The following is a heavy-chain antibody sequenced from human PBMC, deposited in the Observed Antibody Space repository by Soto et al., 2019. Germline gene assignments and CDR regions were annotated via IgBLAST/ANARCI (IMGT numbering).Heavy chain of an antibody. Sequence: LRLSCAASGFTFSSYSMNWVRQAPGKGLEWVSSISSSSSYIYYADSVKGRFTISRDNAKNSLYLQMNSLGAEDTAVYYCARIYCSGGSCYSGSGGGMDVWGQGTTVTVSS. J-gene: IGHJ6*02. CDR1: GFTFSSYS. CDR2: ISSSSSYI. CDR3: ARIYCSGGSCYSGSGGGMDV. V-gene: IGHV3-21*01. D-gene: IGHD2-15*01.